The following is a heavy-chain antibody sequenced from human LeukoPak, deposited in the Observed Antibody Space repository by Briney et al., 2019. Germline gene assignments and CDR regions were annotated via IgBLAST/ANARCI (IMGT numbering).Heavy chain of an antibody. CDR1: GFTFSSYS. CDR3: ARGHTAVTRHFDF. Sequence: GVSLRLSCAASGFTFSSYSMNWVRQAPGKGLEWVSSISSSSSYTYYADSVKGRFTISRDNAKNSLYLQMNSLRAEDTAVYYCARGHTAVTRHFDFWGQGTLDTVSS. V-gene: IGHV3-21*01. J-gene: IGHJ4*02. D-gene: IGHD4-17*01. CDR2: ISSSSSYT.